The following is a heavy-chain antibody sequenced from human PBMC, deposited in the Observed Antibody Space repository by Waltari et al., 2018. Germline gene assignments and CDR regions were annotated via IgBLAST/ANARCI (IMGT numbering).Heavy chain of an antibody. Sequence: QVQLVQSGSEVKKPGYSVKVSCQASGGTFISYAISWVRQAPGQGLEWMGGIIPIFGTANYAQKFQGRVTITADKSTSTAYMELSSLRSEDTAVYYCAMGLWSAHYLYWGQGTLVTVSS. J-gene: IGHJ4*02. V-gene: IGHV1-69*14. CDR1: GGTFISYA. D-gene: IGHD3-10*02. CDR2: IIPIFGTA. CDR3: AMGLWSAHYLY.